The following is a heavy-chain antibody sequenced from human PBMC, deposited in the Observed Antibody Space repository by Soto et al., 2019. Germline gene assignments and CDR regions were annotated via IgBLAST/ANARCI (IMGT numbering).Heavy chain of an antibody. V-gene: IGHV3-53*05. CDR3: AETRGITIFGVVPAAISYYYYGMDV. J-gene: IGHJ6*02. CDR1: GFTVSSNY. D-gene: IGHD3-3*01. Sequence: PGGSLRLSCAASGFTVSSNYMSWVRQAPGKGLEWVSVIYSGGSTYYADSVKGRFTISRDNSKNTLYLQMNSLRSEDTAVYYCAETRGITIFGVVPAAISYYYYGMDVWGQGTTVTVSS. CDR2: IYSGGST.